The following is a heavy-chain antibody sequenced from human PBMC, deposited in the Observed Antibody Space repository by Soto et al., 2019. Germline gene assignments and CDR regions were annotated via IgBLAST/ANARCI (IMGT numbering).Heavy chain of an antibody. CDR3: ARDTGLPQTSFDY. Sequence: PGGSLRLSCAASGFTFSSYGMHWVRQAPGKGLEWVAVIWYDGSNKYYADSVKGRFTISRDNSKNTLYLQMNSLRAEDTAVYYCARDTGLPQTSFDYWGQGTLVTGSS. V-gene: IGHV3-33*01. CDR1: GFTFSSYG. D-gene: IGHD2-21*02. CDR2: IWYDGSNK. J-gene: IGHJ4*02.